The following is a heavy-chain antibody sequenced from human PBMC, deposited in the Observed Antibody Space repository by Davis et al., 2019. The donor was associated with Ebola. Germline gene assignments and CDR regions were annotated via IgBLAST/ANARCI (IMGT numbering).Heavy chain of an antibody. V-gene: IGHV1-2*02. CDR3: ARDRGLRYFDWLLNY. CDR2: INPNSGGT. Sequence: ASVKVSCKASGYTFTGYYMHWVRQAPGQGLEWMGWINPNSGGTNYAQKFQGRVTMTRDTSISTAYMELSRLRSDDTAVYYCARDRGLRYFDWLLNYWGQGTLVTVSS. CDR1: GYTFTGYY. D-gene: IGHD3-9*01. J-gene: IGHJ4*02.